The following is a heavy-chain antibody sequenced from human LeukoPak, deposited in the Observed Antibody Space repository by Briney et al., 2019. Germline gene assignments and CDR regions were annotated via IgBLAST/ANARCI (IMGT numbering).Heavy chain of an antibody. Sequence: PSETLSLTCTVSGGSISSYYWSWIRQPAGKGLEWIGGIYTSGSTNYNPSLKSRVTMSVDTSKNQFSLKLSSVTAADTAVYYCARGDYDSSGYYPAFYYWGRGTLVTVSS. J-gene: IGHJ4*02. D-gene: IGHD3-22*01. CDR2: IYTSGST. V-gene: IGHV4-4*07. CDR1: GGSISSYY. CDR3: ARGDYDSSGYYPAFYY.